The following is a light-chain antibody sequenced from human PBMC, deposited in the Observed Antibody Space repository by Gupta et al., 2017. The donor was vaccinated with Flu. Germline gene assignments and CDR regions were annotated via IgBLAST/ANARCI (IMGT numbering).Light chain of an antibody. CDR1: QSVGKS. CDR2: DAS. Sequence: EIVLTQSPATLSLSPGERATLSCRARQSVGKSLAWYQQKPGQAPRLIISDASYRATGIPARFSGSGSGTDVTLTSSSLEPEDFATYYCQQRANWPPLTFGGGTKVEI. J-gene: IGKJ4*01. CDR3: QQRANWPPLT. V-gene: IGKV3-11*01.